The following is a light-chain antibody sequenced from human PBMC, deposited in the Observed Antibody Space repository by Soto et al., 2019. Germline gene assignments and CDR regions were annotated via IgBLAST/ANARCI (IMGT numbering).Light chain of an antibody. J-gene: IGKJ3*01. CDR2: VGS. CDR3: MQALQTLYT. CDR1: QSLLHSNGYNY. Sequence: DIVMTQSPLSLPVTPGEPASISCRSSQSLLHSNGYNYLDWYLQKPGQSPQLLNYVGSNRDSGVPDKYSGNGSGKDFTLKISKVEAEDVGVYYSMQALQTLYTVGPGTKVDI. V-gene: IGKV2-28*01.